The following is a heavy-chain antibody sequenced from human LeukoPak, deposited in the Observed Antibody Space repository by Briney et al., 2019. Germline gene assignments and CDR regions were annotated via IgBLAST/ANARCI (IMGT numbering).Heavy chain of an antibody. D-gene: IGHD4-17*01. CDR1: GGTFSSYA. V-gene: IGHV1-69*05. CDR3: ARDLNPDYGDYVY. J-gene: IGHJ4*02. CDR2: IIPIFGTA. Sequence: GSSVKVSCKASGGTFSSYAISWVRQAPGQGLEWMGRIIPIFGTANYAQKFQGRVTITTDESTSTVYMELSSLRSEDTAVYYCARDLNPDYGDYVYWGQGTLVTVSS.